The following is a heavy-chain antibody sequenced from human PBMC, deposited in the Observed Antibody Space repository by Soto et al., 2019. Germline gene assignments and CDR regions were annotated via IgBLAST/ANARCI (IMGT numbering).Heavy chain of an antibody. CDR3: AKDRGGYGDYGGMDV. Sequence: QVQLVESGGGVVQPGRSLRLSCAASGFTFSSYGMHWVRQAPGKGLEWVAVISYDGSNKYYADSVKGRFTISRDNSKNTLYLQTNSLRAEDTAVYYCAKDRGGYGDYGGMDVWGQGTTVTVSS. D-gene: IGHD4-17*01. V-gene: IGHV3-30*18. CDR2: ISYDGSNK. J-gene: IGHJ6*02. CDR1: GFTFSSYG.